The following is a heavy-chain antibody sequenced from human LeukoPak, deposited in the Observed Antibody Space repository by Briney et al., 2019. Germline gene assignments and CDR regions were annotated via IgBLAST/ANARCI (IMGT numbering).Heavy chain of an antibody. V-gene: IGHV1-69*05. CDR3: AINSAYAFDI. J-gene: IGHJ3*02. D-gene: IGHD1-26*01. CDR1: GGTFSSYA. Sequence: SVKVSCKASGGTFSSYAISWVRQAPGQGLEWMGRINPIFGTANYAQKFQGRVTITTDESTSTAYMELSSLRSEDTAVYYCAINSAYAFDIWGQGTMVTVSS. CDR2: INPIFGTA.